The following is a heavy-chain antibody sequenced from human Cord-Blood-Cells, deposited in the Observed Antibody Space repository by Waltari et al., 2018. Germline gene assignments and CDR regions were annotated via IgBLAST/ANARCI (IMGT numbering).Heavy chain of an antibody. Sequence: QVQLVQSGAEVKKPGASVKVSCKASGYTFTSYAMHWVRQAPGQRLEWMGWINAGNGNTKYSQKFQGRVTITRDTSASTAYMELSSLRSEDTAVYYCARVPNWAYYFDYWGQGTLVTVSS. CDR3: ARVPNWAYYFDY. CDR2: INAGNGNT. D-gene: IGHD7-27*01. V-gene: IGHV1-3*01. J-gene: IGHJ4*02. CDR1: GYTFTSYA.